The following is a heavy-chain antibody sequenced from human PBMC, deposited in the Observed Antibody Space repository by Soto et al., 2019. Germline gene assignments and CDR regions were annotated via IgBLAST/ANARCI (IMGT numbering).Heavy chain of an antibody. Sequence: EVPLLESGGGLVQPGGSLRLSCAASGFTFRTYAVSWVREAPGKGLEWVSAISVSGDDTYYPDSVKGRFTICRDNSKNTLYLQMSSLRAEDTAVYWCAKARGKSYYKGWDDWGQGTLVTVSS. CDR2: ISVSGDDT. J-gene: IGHJ4*02. D-gene: IGHD3-10*01. CDR1: GFTFRTYA. CDR3: AKARGKSYYKGWDD. V-gene: IGHV3-23*01.